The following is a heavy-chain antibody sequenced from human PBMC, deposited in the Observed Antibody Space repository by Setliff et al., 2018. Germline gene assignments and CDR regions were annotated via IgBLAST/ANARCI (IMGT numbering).Heavy chain of an antibody. CDR1: GYTFTSYY. CDR2: INPSGGST. D-gene: IGHD5-12*01. V-gene: IGHV1-46*01. J-gene: IGHJ1*01. Sequence: ASVKVSCKASGYTFTSYYMHWVRQAPGQGLEWMGIINPSGGSTSYAQKFQGRITMTRDTSTSTVYMELSSLRFDDTVVYYCARGNPAERYEYWGQGTLVTVSS. CDR3: ARGNPAERYEY.